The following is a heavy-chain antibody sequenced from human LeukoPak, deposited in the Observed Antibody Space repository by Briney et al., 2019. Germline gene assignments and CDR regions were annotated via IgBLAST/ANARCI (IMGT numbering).Heavy chain of an antibody. CDR3: AKRVGMVRGVRASPYYFDY. V-gene: IGHV3-23*01. J-gene: IGHJ4*02. CDR2: ISGSGGST. CDR1: GFTFSSYA. D-gene: IGHD3-10*01. Sequence: PGGSLRLSCAASGFTFSSYAMSWVRQAPGKGLEWVSAISGSGGSTYYADSVKGRFTISRDNSKNTLYLQMNSLRAEDTAVYYCAKRVGMVRGVRASPYYFDYWGQGTLVTVSS.